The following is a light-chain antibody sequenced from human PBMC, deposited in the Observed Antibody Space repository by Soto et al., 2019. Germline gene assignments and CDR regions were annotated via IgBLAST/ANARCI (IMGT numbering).Light chain of an antibody. Sequence: QSVLTQPRSVSGSPGQSVTISCTGTSSNVGAYNYDSCYQQQPAKAPKVIFYDVTQRPSGVPDRFSGSKSDNTASLTISGLHAEDEADYYCCSDAGSNTLLFGGGTKLTVL. CDR1: SSNVGAYNY. CDR3: CSDAGSNTLL. J-gene: IGLJ2*01. V-gene: IGLV2-11*01. CDR2: DVT.